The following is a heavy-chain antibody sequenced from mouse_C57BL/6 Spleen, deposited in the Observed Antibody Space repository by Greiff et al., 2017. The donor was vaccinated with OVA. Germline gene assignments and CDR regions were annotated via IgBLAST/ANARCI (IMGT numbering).Heavy chain of an antibody. CDR1: GFTFSSYA. V-gene: IGHV5-4*01. D-gene: IGHD3-2*02. Sequence: EVKLMESGGGLVKPGGSLKLSCAASGFTFSSYAMSWVRQTPEKRLEWVATISDGGSYTYYPDNVKCRFSISRDNAKNNLYLQMSHLKSEDTAMYYCARDRLDYWGQGTTLTVSS. J-gene: IGHJ2*01. CDR3: ARDRLDY. CDR2: ISDGGSYT.